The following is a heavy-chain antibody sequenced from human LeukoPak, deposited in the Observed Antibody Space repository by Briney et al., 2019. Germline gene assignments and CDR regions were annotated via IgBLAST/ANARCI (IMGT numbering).Heavy chain of an antibody. CDR2: IYYTGDA. CDR3: ARDRRRKTDSDSYYPYYFDY. Sequence: SETLSLTCTVSGGSISSYYWSWIRQPPGKGLEWIGYIYYTGDAYYNPSLKSRVTMSVATSKNRYSLKLTSVTAADAAVYYCARDRRRKTDSDSYYPYYFDYWGQGSLVTVSS. V-gene: IGHV4-59*12. J-gene: IGHJ4*02. D-gene: IGHD3-22*01. CDR1: GGSISSYY.